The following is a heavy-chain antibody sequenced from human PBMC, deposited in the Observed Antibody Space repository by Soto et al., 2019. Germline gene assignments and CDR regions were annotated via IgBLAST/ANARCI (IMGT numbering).Heavy chain of an antibody. CDR1: GYSFTSYG. V-gene: IGHV1-18*01. CDR3: ARQQWLYYYYGMDV. Sequence: QVQLVQSGAEVKKTGASVRVSCKASGYSFTSYGISWVRQAPGQGLEWMGWISAYNGNTNYAQKLQGRVTMTTDTSTSTAYMERRRLRSDDTAVYYCARQQWLYYYYGMDVWGQGTTVTVSS. D-gene: IGHD6-19*01. J-gene: IGHJ6*02. CDR2: ISAYNGNT.